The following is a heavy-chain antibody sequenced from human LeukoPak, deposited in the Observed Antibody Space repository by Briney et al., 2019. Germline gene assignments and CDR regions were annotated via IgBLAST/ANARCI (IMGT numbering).Heavy chain of an antibody. Sequence: GGSLRLSCVVSGFRLRSYWMHWVRQGPGKGLVWVAGINSDGSRTIYADSVKGRITISRDNAKNSLYLQMNSLRAEDTAVYYCARDPGYYDILTGFQFYYYYMDVWGKGTTVTISS. J-gene: IGHJ6*03. D-gene: IGHD3-9*01. CDR3: ARDPGYYDILTGFQFYYYYMDV. V-gene: IGHV3-74*01. CDR1: GFRLRSYW. CDR2: INSDGSRT.